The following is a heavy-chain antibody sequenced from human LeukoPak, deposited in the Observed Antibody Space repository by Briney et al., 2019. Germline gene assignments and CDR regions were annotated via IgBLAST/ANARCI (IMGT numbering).Heavy chain of an antibody. Sequence: TSETLSLTCTVSGGSMSGYFWSWIRQPPGKGLEWIGYIYYSGSTNYNPSLKSRVTISVDTSKNQFSLKLSSVTAADTAVYYCARLASGYDDWGLGTLVTVSS. V-gene: IGHV4-59*01. CDR2: IYYSGST. CDR1: GGSMSGYF. D-gene: IGHD5-12*01. J-gene: IGHJ4*02. CDR3: ARLASGYDD.